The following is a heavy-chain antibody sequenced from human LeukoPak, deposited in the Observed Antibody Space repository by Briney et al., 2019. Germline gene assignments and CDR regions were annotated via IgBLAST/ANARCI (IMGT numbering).Heavy chain of an antibody. CDR2: ISYSGST. Sequence: SETLSLTCTVSGDSISSSSYYWGWIRQPPGNGLEWIGSISYSGSTYYNPSLKSRVTISVDTSKNQFSLKLSSVTAADTAVYYCARSILGYCSSTSCVTPPYFDYWGQGTLVTVSS. V-gene: IGHV4-39*01. CDR1: GDSISSSSYY. CDR3: ARSILGYCSSTSCVTPPYFDY. J-gene: IGHJ4*02. D-gene: IGHD2-2*01.